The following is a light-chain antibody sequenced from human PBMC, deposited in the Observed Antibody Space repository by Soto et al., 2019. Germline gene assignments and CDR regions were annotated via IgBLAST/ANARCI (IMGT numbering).Light chain of an antibody. J-gene: IGLJ1*01. Sequence: QSVLTQPASVSGSPGQSITISCTGTSSDVGGYNYVSWYQLHPGKAPKLIIYEVSHRPSGASNHFSGYKSGNTASLTISGLQSEDEADYYCPSSTSTTTPSVFGTGPKVPVL. CDR1: SSDVGGYNY. V-gene: IGLV2-14*01. CDR2: EVS. CDR3: PSSTSTTTPSV.